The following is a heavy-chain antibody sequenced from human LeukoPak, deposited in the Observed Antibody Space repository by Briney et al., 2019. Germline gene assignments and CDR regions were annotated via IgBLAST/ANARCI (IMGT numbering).Heavy chain of an antibody. V-gene: IGHV3-21*01. D-gene: IGHD1-26*01. CDR3: ASFPWDLRPT. Sequence: GGSLRLSCAASGFSFSSYSMNWVRQAPGKGLEWVSSIDFGSTYIYNADSVKGRFTISRDNAENSLYLQMNSLRAEDTAVYYCASFPWDLRPTWGQGTLVSVAS. CDR2: IDFGSTYI. J-gene: IGHJ4*02. CDR1: GFSFSSYS.